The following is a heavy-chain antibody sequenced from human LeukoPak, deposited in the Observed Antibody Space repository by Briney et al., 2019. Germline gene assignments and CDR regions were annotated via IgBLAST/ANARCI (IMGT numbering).Heavy chain of an antibody. CDR1: GFTFSSYW. J-gene: IGHJ3*02. V-gene: IGHV3-7*01. CDR3: ARGSLTTADAFDI. Sequence: GGSLRLSCVASGFTFSSYWMTWVRQAPGKGLEWVANIKQDGSEKYYVDSVKGRFTISRDNAKNSLYLQMNSLRAEDTAVYYCARGSLTTADAFDIWGQGTMVTVSS. D-gene: IGHD4-17*01. CDR2: IKQDGSEK.